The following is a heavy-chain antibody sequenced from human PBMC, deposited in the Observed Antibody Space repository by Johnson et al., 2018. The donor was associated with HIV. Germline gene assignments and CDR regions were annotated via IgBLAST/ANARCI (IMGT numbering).Heavy chain of an antibody. J-gene: IGHJ3*02. Sequence: QVQLVESGGGVVQPGRSLRLACPVSGFIFTNFAMHWVRQAPGKGLEWVAVVSYDGSTEFYADSVKGRFTISRDNSKNSLYLQMNSLRPEDTGLYYCAKDIASGYTNGGTLDIWGQGTMVTVSS. CDR3: AKDIASGYTNGGTLDI. CDR2: VSYDGSTE. D-gene: IGHD6-19*01. CDR1: GFIFTNFA. V-gene: IGHV3-30-3*02.